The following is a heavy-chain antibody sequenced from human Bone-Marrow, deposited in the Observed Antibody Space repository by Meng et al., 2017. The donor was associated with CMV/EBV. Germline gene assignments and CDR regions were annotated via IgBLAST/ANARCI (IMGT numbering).Heavy chain of an antibody. CDR1: GGSISSFY. CDR2: IYTSGST. V-gene: IGHV4-4*07. Sequence: TLSLTCTVSGGSISSFYWSWIRQPAGKGLEWIGRIYTSGSTNYNTSLQSRVTMSVDTSKNHFSLKLTSVTAADTAVYYCAKGRDWFDHWGQGTLVTVSS. CDR3: AKGRDWFDH. J-gene: IGHJ5*02.